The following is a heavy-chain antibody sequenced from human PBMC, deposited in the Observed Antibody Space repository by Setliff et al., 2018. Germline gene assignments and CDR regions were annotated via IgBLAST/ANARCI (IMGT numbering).Heavy chain of an antibody. CDR2: IYYSGST. Sequence: SETLSLTCTVSGGSISSGSYYWGWIRQPPGKGLEWIGSIYYSGSTYYNPSLKSRVTISVDTSKNQFSLKLSSVTAADTAVYYCARESGLGYGSGSYYFDYWGQGTLVTVSS. V-gene: IGHV4-39*07. D-gene: IGHD3-10*01. CDR3: ARESGLGYGSGSYYFDY. J-gene: IGHJ4*02. CDR1: GGSISSGSYY.